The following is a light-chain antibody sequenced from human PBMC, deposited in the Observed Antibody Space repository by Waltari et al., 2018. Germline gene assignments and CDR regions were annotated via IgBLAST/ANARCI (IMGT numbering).Light chain of an antibody. Sequence: QSALTQPASVSGSPGQSITISCTGTSSDVGGYNYVSWYQQHPGKAPKLMIYEVSNRPCGVSNRFSGSKSGNTASLTISGLQAEDEADYYCSSYTSSSTPVVFGGGTKLTVL. CDR3: SSYTSSSTPVV. CDR1: SSDVGGYNY. CDR2: EVS. V-gene: IGLV2-14*01. J-gene: IGLJ2*01.